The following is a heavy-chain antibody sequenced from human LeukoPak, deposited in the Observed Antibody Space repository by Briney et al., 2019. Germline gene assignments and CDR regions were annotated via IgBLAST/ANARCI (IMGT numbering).Heavy chain of an antibody. Sequence: GGSLRLSCAASGFTLSSYTMNWVRQAPGGGREWVSSFSSRGNYIHYADSVKGRFTISRDNAKNSLYLQMSSLRAEDTAVYYCARYFYYDSSGYYRPFDDWGQGTLVTVSS. V-gene: IGHV3-21*01. J-gene: IGHJ4*02. CDR2: FSSRGNYI. CDR1: GFTLSSYT. D-gene: IGHD3-22*01. CDR3: ARYFYYDSSGYYRPFDD.